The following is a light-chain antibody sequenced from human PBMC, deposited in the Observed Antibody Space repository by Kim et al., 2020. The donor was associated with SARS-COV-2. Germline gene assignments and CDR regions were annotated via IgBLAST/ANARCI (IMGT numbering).Light chain of an antibody. Sequence: EVVMTQSPLSLPVTLGQPASISCRSSQSLVYSNGNTFLNWFHQRPDQSPRRLIYHVSNRDSGVPDRFSGSGSGTDFTLKISRVEAEDVGVYYCMQGTHWPLTFGGGTKVDIK. V-gene: IGKV2-30*01. CDR1: QSLVYSNGNTF. J-gene: IGKJ4*01. CDR3: MQGTHWPLT. CDR2: HVS.